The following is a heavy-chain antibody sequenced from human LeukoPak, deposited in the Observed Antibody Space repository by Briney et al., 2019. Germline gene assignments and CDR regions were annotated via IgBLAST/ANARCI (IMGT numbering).Heavy chain of an antibody. CDR2: INHSGST. V-gene: IGHV4-34*01. Sequence: SETLSLTCAVYGGSFSGYYWSWIRQPPGKGLEWIGEINHSGSTNYNPSLKSRVTISVDTSKNQFSVKLSSVTAADTAVYYCARESATAIYDYWGQGTLVTVSS. J-gene: IGHJ4*02. D-gene: IGHD2-2*02. CDR3: ARESATAIYDY. CDR1: GGSFSGYY.